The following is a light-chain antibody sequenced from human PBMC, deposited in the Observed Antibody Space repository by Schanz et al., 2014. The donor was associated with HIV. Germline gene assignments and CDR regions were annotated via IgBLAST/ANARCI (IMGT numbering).Light chain of an antibody. CDR3: SSSTSSGTVV. V-gene: IGLV2-8*01. CDR1: SSDVGGYNY. J-gene: IGLJ2*01. Sequence: QSVLTQPPSASGSPGQSVTISCTGTSSDVGGYNYVSWYQQHPGKAPKLMIYEVSKRPSGVPDRFSGSKSGSTASLTISGLRTEDEADYYCSSSTSSGTVVFGGGTKVTVL. CDR2: EVS.